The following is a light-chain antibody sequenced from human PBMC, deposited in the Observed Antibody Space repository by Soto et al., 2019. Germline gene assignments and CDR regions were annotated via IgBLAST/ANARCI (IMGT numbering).Light chain of an antibody. CDR3: ISYTSSGPYV. V-gene: IGLV2-14*03. Sequence: QSVLTQPASVSGSPGQSITISCTGTSSDVGGYNYVSWYQHHPGKAPKLIIFDVSNRPSGISNRFSGSKSGNTASLTISGLQAEDEADYYCISYTSSGPYVFGTGTKVTVL. J-gene: IGLJ1*01. CDR1: SSDVGGYNY. CDR2: DVS.